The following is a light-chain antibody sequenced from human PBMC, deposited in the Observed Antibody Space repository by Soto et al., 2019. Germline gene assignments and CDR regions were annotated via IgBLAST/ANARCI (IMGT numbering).Light chain of an antibody. CDR2: RVS. J-gene: IGKJ1*01. V-gene: IGKV2-24*01. CDR1: QSLVHSDGNTY. Sequence: DIVLTQTPLSSPVALGQPASISCTSSQSLVHSDGNTYLSWLQQRPGQPPTLLIYRVSNRFSGVPSRFSGSGSGTEFTLTISSLQPDDFATYYCQQYDTYLWTFGQGTKVEIK. CDR3: QQYDTYLWT.